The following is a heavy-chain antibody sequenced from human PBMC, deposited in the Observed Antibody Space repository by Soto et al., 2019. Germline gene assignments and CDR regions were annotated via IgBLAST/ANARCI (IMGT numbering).Heavy chain of an antibody. V-gene: IGHV3-23*01. CDR3: AKDGEPTYYYESSGYPGGYYGMDV. CDR2: ISGSGGST. CDR1: GFTFSSYA. J-gene: IGHJ6*02. D-gene: IGHD3-22*01. Sequence: EVQLLESGGGLVQPGGSLRLSCAASGFTFSSYAMSWVRQAPGKGLEWVSAISGSGGSTYYADSVKGRFTISRDNSKNTLYLEMNRLRAEDTAGYYCAKDGEPTYYYESSGYPGGYYGMDVWGQGTTVTVSS.